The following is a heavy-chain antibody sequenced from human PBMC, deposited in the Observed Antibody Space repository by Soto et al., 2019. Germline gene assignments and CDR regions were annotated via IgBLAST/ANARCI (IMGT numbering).Heavy chain of an antibody. CDR3: ARVNYDNGLAFDV. J-gene: IGHJ3*01. CDR1: GYTFTSYG. D-gene: IGHD3-22*01. CDR2: ISAYNGNT. Sequence: QVQLVQSGAEVKKPGASVKVSCKASGYTFTSYGISWVRQAPGQGLEWMGWISAYNGNTIYAQKVQGRVSMTTDTSTSTAYMKLRSLRSDDTAVYHCARVNYDNGLAFDVWGQGTMVTVSS. V-gene: IGHV1-18*01.